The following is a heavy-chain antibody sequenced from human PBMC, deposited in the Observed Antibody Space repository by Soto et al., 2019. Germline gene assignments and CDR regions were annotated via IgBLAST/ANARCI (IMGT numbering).Heavy chain of an antibody. Sequence: ESGGGLVQSGRSLRLSCAASGFTFDDYAMHWVRQVPGKGLEWVSSISWNSGNIVYADSVKGRFTISRDSANNSLYLQMNSLKTEDTALYYCAKGAVTSIFAYFDYWGQGTLVTVSS. D-gene: IGHD3-3*01. CDR3: AKGAVTSIFAYFDY. CDR2: ISWNSGNI. CDR1: GFTFDDYA. J-gene: IGHJ4*02. V-gene: IGHV3-9*01.